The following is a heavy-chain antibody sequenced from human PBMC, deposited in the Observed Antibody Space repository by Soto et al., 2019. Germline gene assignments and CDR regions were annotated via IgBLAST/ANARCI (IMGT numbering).Heavy chain of an antibody. D-gene: IGHD3-22*01. V-gene: IGHV3-30-3*01. J-gene: IGHJ4*02. CDR1: GFTFSSYA. CDR2: ISYDGSNK. CDR3: ARDPYYYDSSGYHPFDY. Sequence: QVQLVESGGGVVQPGRSLRLSCAASGFTFSSYAMHWVRQAPGKGLEWVAVISYDGSNKYYADSVKGRFTISRDNSKTTLNLHMNSLRAEDTAVYYCARDPYYYDSSGYHPFDYWGQGTLVTVSA.